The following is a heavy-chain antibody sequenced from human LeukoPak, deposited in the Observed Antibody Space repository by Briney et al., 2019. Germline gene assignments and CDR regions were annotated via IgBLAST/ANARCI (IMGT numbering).Heavy chain of an antibody. Sequence: PSETLSLTCAVYGGSFSGYYWSWIRQPPGKGLEWIGEINHSGSTNYNPSLKSRVTISVDTSKNQFSLKLSSVTAADTAVYYCARAAIFGVVHVPYYFDYWGQGTLVTVSS. CDR1: GGSFSGYY. CDR3: ARAAIFGVVHVPYYFDY. CDR2: INHSGST. J-gene: IGHJ4*02. D-gene: IGHD3-3*01. V-gene: IGHV4-34*01.